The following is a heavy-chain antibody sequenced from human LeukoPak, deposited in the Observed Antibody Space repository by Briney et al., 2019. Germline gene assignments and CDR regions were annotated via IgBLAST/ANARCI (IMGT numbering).Heavy chain of an antibody. D-gene: IGHD4-17*01. Sequence: GGSLRLSCAASGFTFSSYGMHWVRQAPGKGLEWVAVISYDGSNKYYADSVKGRFTISRDNSKNTLYLQMNSLRAEDTAVYYCAKELESMTTVTCRNAFDIWGQGTMVTVSS. CDR2: ISYDGSNK. V-gene: IGHV3-30*18. CDR1: GFTFSSYG. CDR3: AKELESMTTVTCRNAFDI. J-gene: IGHJ3*02.